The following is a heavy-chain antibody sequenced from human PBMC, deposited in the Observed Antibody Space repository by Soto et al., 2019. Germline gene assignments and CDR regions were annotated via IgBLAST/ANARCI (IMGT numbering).Heavy chain of an antibody. J-gene: IGHJ4*02. CDR3: AKVSVPWGSSWYPPLYFDY. D-gene: IGHD6-13*01. CDR1: GFTFSSYA. V-gene: IGHV3-23*01. Sequence: PGGSLRLSCAASGFTFSSYAMSWVRQAPGKGLEWVSAISGSGGSTYYADSVKGRFTISRDNSKNTLYLQMNSLRAEDTAVYYCAKVSVPWGSSWYPPLYFDYWGQGTLVTVYS. CDR2: ISGSGGST.